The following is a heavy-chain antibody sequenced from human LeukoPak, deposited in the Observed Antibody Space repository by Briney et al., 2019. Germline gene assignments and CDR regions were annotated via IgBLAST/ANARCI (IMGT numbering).Heavy chain of an antibody. CDR1: GFTFSSYA. CDR2: ISGSGGST. V-gene: IGHV3-23*01. CDR3: AKDLGTMVRGVITPYYFDY. Sequence: GGSLRLSCAASGFTFSSYAMSWVRQAPGKGLEWVSAISGSGGSTYYADSVKGRFTISRDNSKNTLYLQMNSLRAEDTAVYYCAKDLGTMVRGVITPYYFDYWGQGTLVTVPS. J-gene: IGHJ4*02. D-gene: IGHD3-10*01.